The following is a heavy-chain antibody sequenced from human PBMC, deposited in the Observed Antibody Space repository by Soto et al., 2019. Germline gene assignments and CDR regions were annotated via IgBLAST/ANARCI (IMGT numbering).Heavy chain of an antibody. Sequence: GGSLRLSCAASGFTFSSYGMHWVRQAPGKGLEWVAVISYDGSNKYYADSVKGRFTISRDNSKNTLYLQMNSLRAEDTAVYYCAIHSSSVYYGMDVWGQGTKVTVSS. CDR1: GFTFSSYG. J-gene: IGHJ6*02. V-gene: IGHV3-30*03. D-gene: IGHD6-6*01. CDR2: ISYDGSNK. CDR3: AIHSSSVYYGMDV.